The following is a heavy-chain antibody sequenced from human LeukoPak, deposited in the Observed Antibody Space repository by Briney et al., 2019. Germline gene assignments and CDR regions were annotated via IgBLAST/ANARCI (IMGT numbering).Heavy chain of an antibody. CDR3: AKDLEGRDAFDI. CDR2: ISYDGSNK. D-gene: IGHD1-1*01. J-gene: IGHJ3*02. Sequence: PGGSLRLSCAASGFTFSSYSMNWVRQAPGKGLEWVAVISYDGSNKYYADSVKGRFTISRDNSKNTLYLQMNSLRAEDTAVYYCAKDLEGRDAFDIWGQGTMVTVSS. V-gene: IGHV3-30*18. CDR1: GFTFSSYS.